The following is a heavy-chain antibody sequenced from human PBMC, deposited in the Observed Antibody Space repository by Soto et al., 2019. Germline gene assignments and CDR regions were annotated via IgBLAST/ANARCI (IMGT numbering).Heavy chain of an antibody. Sequence: QIQMVQSGGEVKKPGASVKVSCRSSGYTFISHSITWVRQAPGQGLEWMGRISAYNGNTNYAQKLQGRVTMTTDTSTNTAYMELRRLRSDDTAVYYCARGAFCGGAPGCRDMDVWGQGTTVTVSS. CDR1: GYTFISHS. J-gene: IGHJ6*02. CDR3: ARGAFCGGAPGCRDMDV. D-gene: IGHD2-21*01. CDR2: ISAYNGNT. V-gene: IGHV1-18*01.